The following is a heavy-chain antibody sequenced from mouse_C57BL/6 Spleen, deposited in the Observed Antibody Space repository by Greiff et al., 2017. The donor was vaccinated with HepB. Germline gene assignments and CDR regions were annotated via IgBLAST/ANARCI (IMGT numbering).Heavy chain of an antibody. V-gene: IGHV10-1*01. Sequence: EVKLVESGGGLVQPKGSLKLSCAASGFSFNTYAMNWVRQAPGKGLEWVARIRSKSNNYATYYADSVKDRFTISRDDSESMLYLQMNNLKTEDTAMYYCVKPDYYGSSFAYWGQGTLVTVSA. CDR1: GFSFNTYA. J-gene: IGHJ3*01. D-gene: IGHD1-1*01. CDR3: VKPDYYGSSFAY. CDR2: IRSKSNNYAT.